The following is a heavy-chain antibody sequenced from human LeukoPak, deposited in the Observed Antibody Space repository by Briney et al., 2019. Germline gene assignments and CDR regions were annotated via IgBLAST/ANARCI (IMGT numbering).Heavy chain of an antibody. CDR1: GYTFTGYY. CDR2: INPNSGGT. V-gene: IGHV1-2*02. D-gene: IGHD6-13*01. Sequence: ASVKVSCKASGYTFTGYYMHWVRQAPGQGLEWMGWINPNSGGTNYAQKFQGRVTMTRDTSISTAYMELSRLRSDDTAVYYCARDIGRQQLGLRHYHGGTMDVWGKGTTVTISS. J-gene: IGHJ6*03. CDR3: ARDIGRQQLGLRHYHGGTMDV.